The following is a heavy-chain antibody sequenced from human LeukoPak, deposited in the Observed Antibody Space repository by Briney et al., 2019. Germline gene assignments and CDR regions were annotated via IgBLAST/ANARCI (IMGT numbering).Heavy chain of an antibody. CDR2: ISSSSSYI. V-gene: IGHV3-21*01. Sequence: PGRSLRLSCAASGFTFDDYAMHWVRQAPGKGLEWVSSISSSSSYIYYADSVKGRFTISRDNAKNSLYLQMNSLRAEDTAVYYCASVPGIAAAGWGQGTLVTVSS. D-gene: IGHD6-13*01. CDR1: GFTFDDYA. CDR3: ASVPGIAAAG. J-gene: IGHJ4*02.